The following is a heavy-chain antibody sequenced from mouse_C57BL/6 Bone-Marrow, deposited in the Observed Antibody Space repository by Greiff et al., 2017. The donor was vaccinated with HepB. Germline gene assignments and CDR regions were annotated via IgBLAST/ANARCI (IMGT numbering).Heavy chain of an antibody. J-gene: IGHJ4*01. Sequence: EVQLQQSGTVLVRPGASVKMSCKTSGYTFTSYWMHWVKQRPGQGLEWIGAIYPGNSDTSYNQKFKGKATLTAVTSASTAYMELSSLTSEDSAVYYCTRKESDGGYYYAMDYWGQGTSVTVSS. D-gene: IGHD1-1*02. CDR1: GYTFTSYW. CDR2: IYPGNSDT. CDR3: TRKESDGGYYYAMDY. V-gene: IGHV1-5*01.